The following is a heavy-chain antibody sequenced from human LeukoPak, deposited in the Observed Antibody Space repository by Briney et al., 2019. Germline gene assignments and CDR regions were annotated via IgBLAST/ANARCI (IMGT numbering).Heavy chain of an antibody. Sequence: ASVKVSCKASGYTFNNYGISWVRQAPGQGLEWMGRISAYNGNTNYAQKVQDRVTMTTDTSTGTAYMELRKLTSDDTAVYYCARDSADCSGGSCYSAEYFLHWGQGTLVIVSS. J-gene: IGHJ1*01. D-gene: IGHD2-15*01. CDR3: ARDSADCSGGSCYSAEYFLH. CDR1: GYTFNNYG. CDR2: ISAYNGNT. V-gene: IGHV1-18*01.